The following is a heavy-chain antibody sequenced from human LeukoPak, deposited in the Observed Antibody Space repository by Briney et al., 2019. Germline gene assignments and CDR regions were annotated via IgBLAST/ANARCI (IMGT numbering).Heavy chain of an antibody. CDR3: AREVRGQLVRDYFDY. J-gene: IGHJ4*02. D-gene: IGHD6-6*01. CDR1: GGAITNYY. CDR2: IYYTGST. V-gene: IGHV4-59*01. Sequence: PSETLSLTCGVSGGAITNYYWNWIRQAPGKGLEWLGYIYYTGSTTYNPSVKSRITISLDTSKKQISLKLRSVTAADTAVYYCAREVRGQLVRDYFDYWGQGTLVTVSS.